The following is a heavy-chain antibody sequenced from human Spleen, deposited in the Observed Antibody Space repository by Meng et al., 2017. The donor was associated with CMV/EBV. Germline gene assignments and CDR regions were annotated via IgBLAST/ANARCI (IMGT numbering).Heavy chain of an antibody. V-gene: IGHV1-18*01. CDR3: ARDGGYDFWSGYYARYKYYGMDV. J-gene: IGHJ6*02. CDR1: GYSFTTYG. CDR2: ISTHNGNT. D-gene: IGHD3-3*01. Sequence: ASVKVSCKASGYSFTTYGISWMRQAPGQGPEWMGWISTHNGNTKYTQKVKGRVIMTTDTSTSTAYMELRSLRSDDTAVYYCARDGGYDFWSGYYARYKYYGMDVWGQGTTVTVSS.